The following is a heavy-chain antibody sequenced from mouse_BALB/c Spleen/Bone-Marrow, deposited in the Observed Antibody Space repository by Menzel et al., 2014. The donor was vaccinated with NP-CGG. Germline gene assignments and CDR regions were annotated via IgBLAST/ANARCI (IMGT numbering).Heavy chain of an antibody. J-gene: IGHJ2*01. CDR3: ARAPLLRLRNYFDY. V-gene: IGHV1-7*01. Sequence: QVQLQQSGAELAKPGASVKMSCKASGYTFTSYWMHWVKQRPGQGLEWIGYINPNTGYTEYNQKFKDKATLTADKSSGTAYMQLSSLTSEDSAVYYCARAPLLRLRNYFDYWGQGTTLTVSS. CDR1: GYTFTSYW. CDR2: INPNTGYT. D-gene: IGHD1-2*01.